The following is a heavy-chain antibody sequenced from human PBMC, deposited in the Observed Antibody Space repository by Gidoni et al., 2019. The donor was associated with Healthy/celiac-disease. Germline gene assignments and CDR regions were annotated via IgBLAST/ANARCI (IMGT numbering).Heavy chain of an antibody. J-gene: IGHJ6*02. CDR1: GGSISSSSYY. Sequence: QLQLQESGPGLVKPSETLSLTCTVSGGSISSSSYYWGCIRQPPGKGLEWIGSIYYSGSTYYNPSLKSRVTISVDTSKNQFSLKLSSVPAADTAVYYCARDRFIVVVPAATHYYYGMDVWGQGTTVTVSS. D-gene: IGHD2-2*01. V-gene: IGHV4-39*07. CDR2: IYYSGST. CDR3: ARDRFIVVVPAATHYYYGMDV.